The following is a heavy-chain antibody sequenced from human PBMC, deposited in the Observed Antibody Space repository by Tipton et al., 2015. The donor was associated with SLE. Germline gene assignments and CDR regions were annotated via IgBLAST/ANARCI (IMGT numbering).Heavy chain of an antibody. D-gene: IGHD3-3*01. J-gene: IGHJ3*02. CDR2: IYTSGST. Sequence: TLSLTCTVSGGSISSGSYYWSWIRQPAGKELEWIGRIYTSGSTNYNPSLKSRVTISVDTSKNQFSLKLSSVTAADTAVYYCARGFLEWLFDDAFDIWGQGTMVTVSS. CDR3: ARGFLEWLFDDAFDI. V-gene: IGHV4-61*02. CDR1: GGSISSGSYY.